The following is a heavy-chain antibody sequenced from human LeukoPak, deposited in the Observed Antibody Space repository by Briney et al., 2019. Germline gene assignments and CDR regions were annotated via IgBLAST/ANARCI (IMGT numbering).Heavy chain of an antibody. J-gene: IGHJ4*02. CDR2: MNPKSDDT. Sequence: GASVKVSCKASGYTFTGYYMHWVRQAPGQGLEWMGRMNPKSDDTNYAQKFQGRVTMTRDTSISTVYMEVSRLISDDTAVYFCARDSYGSGSYSHFDYWGQGTLVTVSS. CDR1: GYTFTGYY. CDR3: ARDSYGSGSYSHFDY. V-gene: IGHV1-2*06. D-gene: IGHD3-10*01.